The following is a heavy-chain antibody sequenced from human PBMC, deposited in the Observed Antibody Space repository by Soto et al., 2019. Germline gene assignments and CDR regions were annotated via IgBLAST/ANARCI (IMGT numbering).Heavy chain of an antibody. CDR2: ITPMFGTA. V-gene: IGHV1-69*12. CDR1: GGTFSRYA. D-gene: IGHD6-19*01. J-gene: IGHJ2*01. CDR3: AQTRGSALAGPGLSDP. Sequence: QVQLVQSGAEVKKPGSSVKVSCKASGGTFSRYAISWVRQAPGQGLEWMGGITPMFGTANYAQKFQGRVTITADESTGTGHNGLRRLRTGDTAVYYLAQTRGSALAGPGLSDPWGRGTLGNGSP.